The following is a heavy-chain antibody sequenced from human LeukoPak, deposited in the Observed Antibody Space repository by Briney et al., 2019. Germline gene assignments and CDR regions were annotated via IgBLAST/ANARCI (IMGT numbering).Heavy chain of an antibody. CDR3: ARHLGSSWLFYFDY. CDR2: IYYSGST. Sequence: SETLSLTCSVSGGSSSNYYWSWIRQPPGRGLEWIGYIYYSGSTNSNASLKSRVTIFVDPSKNQFSLRLSSVTAADTAVYYCARHLGSSWLFYFDYWGQGTLVTVSS. CDR1: GGSSSNYY. V-gene: IGHV4-59*08. D-gene: IGHD6-13*01. J-gene: IGHJ4*02.